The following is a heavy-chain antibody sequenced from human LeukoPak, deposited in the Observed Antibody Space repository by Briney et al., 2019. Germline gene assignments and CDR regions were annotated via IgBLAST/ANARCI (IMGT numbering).Heavy chain of an antibody. V-gene: IGHV4-39*07. Sequence: PSETLSLTCTVSGGSISSSSYYWGWIRQPPGKGLEWIGSIYYSGSTYYNPSLKSRVTISVDTSKNQFSLKLSSVTAADTAVYYCARDGGDYDRRGYYYYMDVWGKGTTVTVSS. CDR2: IYYSGST. CDR1: GGSISSSSYY. J-gene: IGHJ6*03. CDR3: ARDGGDYDRRGYYYYMDV. D-gene: IGHD4-17*01.